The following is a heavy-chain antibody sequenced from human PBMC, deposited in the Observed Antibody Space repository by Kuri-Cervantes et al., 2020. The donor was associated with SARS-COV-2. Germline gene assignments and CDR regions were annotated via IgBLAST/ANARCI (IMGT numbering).Heavy chain of an antibody. Sequence: ASVKVPCKVSGYTLTEFSMHWVRQAPGKGLEWMGGFDPEDGETIYAQKFQGRVTMTEDTSTDTAYMELSSLRSEETAVYYCATAYRGYQYWYFDLWGRGTLVTVSS. CDR3: ATAYRGYQYWYFDL. CDR1: GYTLTEFS. V-gene: IGHV1-24*01. D-gene: IGHD3-22*01. CDR2: FDPEDGET. J-gene: IGHJ2*01.